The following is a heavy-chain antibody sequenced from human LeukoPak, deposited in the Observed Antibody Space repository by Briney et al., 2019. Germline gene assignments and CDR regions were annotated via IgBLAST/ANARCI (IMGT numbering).Heavy chain of an antibody. D-gene: IGHD1-26*01. CDR2: IYSGGST. V-gene: IGHV3-66*01. J-gene: IGHJ4*02. CDR1: GFTVSSNY. CDR3: ARDGSRGAGGFDY. Sequence: PGGSLRLSCAASGFTVSSNYMSWVRQAPGKGLEWVSVIYSGGSTYYADSVKGRFTISRDNSKNTLYLQMNSLRAEDTAVYYCARDGSRGAGGFDYWGQGTLVTVSS.